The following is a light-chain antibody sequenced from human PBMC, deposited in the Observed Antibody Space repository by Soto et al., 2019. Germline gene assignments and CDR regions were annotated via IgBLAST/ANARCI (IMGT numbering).Light chain of an antibody. CDR3: CSYAGSSTFV. CDR1: SSDVGNYNL. V-gene: IGLV2-23*03. CDR2: EGS. J-gene: IGLJ2*01. Sequence: QSVLTQPASVSGSPGQSITISCTGTSSDVGNYNLVSWYQQHPGKAPKLMIYEGSKRPSGVSHRFSGSKSGTAASLTISGLQAEEEADYYCCSYAGSSTFVFGGGTKVTVL.